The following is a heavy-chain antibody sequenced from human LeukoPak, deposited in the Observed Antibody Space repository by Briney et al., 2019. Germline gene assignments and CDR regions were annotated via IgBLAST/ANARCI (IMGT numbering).Heavy chain of an antibody. Sequence: GGSLRLSCAASGFTFNIYAMNWVRQAPGKGLEWVSTIGVTGGSTYYADSVKGRFTISRDNSKNTLFLQMNSLRAEGTALYYCARLSTVVNPFDYWGQGTLVTVSS. D-gene: IGHD4-23*01. J-gene: IGHJ4*02. CDR3: ARLSTVVNPFDY. V-gene: IGHV3-23*01. CDR1: GFTFNIYA. CDR2: IGVTGGST.